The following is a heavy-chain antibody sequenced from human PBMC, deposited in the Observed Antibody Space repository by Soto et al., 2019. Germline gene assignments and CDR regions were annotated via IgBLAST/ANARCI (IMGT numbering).Heavy chain of an antibody. CDR1: GDSISSNNYW. CDR2: IYYTGYT. CDR3: XXXXXXXXXXXXXXX. Sequence: QLQLQESGPGLVKPSETLSLTCTVSGDSISSNNYWWGWIRQPPGKGLEWIGSIYYTGYTNYNPYLNPRATIAGDTAKNQLSLNLKSVTAAXXAXXXXXXXXXXXXXXXXXXXXXQGTLVTVSS. J-gene: IGHJ4*02. V-gene: IGHV4-39*01.